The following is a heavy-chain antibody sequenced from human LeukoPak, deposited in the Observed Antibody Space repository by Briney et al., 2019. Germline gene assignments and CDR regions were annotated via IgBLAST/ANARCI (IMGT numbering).Heavy chain of an antibody. J-gene: IGHJ6*02. V-gene: IGHV3-43*01. Sequence: PGGSLRLSCAASGFTFDDYTMHWVRQAPGKGLEWVSLISWDGGSTYYADSVKGRFTISRDNSKNSLYLQMNSLRTEDTALYYCAKDRGVGYYYYGMDVWGQGTTVTASS. CDR1: GFTFDDYT. D-gene: IGHD3-3*01. CDR2: ISWDGGST. CDR3: AKDRGVGYYYYGMDV.